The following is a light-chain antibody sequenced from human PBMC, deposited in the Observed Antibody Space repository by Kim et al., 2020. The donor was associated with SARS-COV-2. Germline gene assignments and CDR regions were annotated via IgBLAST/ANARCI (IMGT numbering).Light chain of an antibody. CDR2: GAS. CDR1: QSVSSSY. Sequence: SPGERATLPCRASQSVSSSYLAWYQRKPGQAPRLLIYGASNRATGIPDRFSGSGSGTDFTLTISRLEPEDFAVFYCQQYGTSPLTFGGGTKVDIK. CDR3: QQYGTSPLT. J-gene: IGKJ4*01. V-gene: IGKV3-20*01.